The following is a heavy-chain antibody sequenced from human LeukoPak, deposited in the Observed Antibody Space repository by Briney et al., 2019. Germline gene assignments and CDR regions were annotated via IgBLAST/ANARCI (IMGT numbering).Heavy chain of an antibody. D-gene: IGHD6-13*01. J-gene: IGHJ4*02. CDR1: GGSISSSSYY. Sequence: SETLSLTCTVSGGSISSSSYYWGWIRQPPGKGLEWIGSIYYSGSTYYNPSLKSRVTMSVDTSKNQLSLKVISVTAADTAVYYCARGVIATGGNDFDYWGQGTLVTVSS. CDR2: IYYSGST. V-gene: IGHV4-39*07. CDR3: ARGVIATGGNDFDY.